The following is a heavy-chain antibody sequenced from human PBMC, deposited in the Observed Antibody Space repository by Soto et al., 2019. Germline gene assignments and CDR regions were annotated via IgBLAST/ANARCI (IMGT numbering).Heavy chain of an antibody. CDR1: GYTFTNYG. CDR3: ARSPSDIVVTGSWFDP. J-gene: IGHJ5*01. CDR2: ISADNGDT. Sequence: QVQLVQSGADVKKPGASVKVSCKAFGYTFTNYGVSWVRQAPGQGLEWMGWISADNGDTKSAQKVKGRVTMTTDTSTSTAYMELRSLRSDDTAVYYCARSPSDIVVTGSWFDPWGQGTLVTVS. V-gene: IGHV1-18*04. D-gene: IGHD5-12*01.